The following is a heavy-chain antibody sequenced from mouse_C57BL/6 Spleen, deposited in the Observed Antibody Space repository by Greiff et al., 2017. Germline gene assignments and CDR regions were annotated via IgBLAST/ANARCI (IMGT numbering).Heavy chain of an antibody. J-gene: IGHJ4*01. CDR1: GFTFSDYY. CDR3: ARSHSYYGSSYEGLYAMDY. D-gene: IGHD1-1*01. V-gene: IGHV5-16*01. Sequence: EVKLVESEGGLVQPGSSMKLSCTASGFTFSDYYMAWVRQVPEKGLEWVANINYDGSSTYYLDSLKSRFIISRDNAKNILYLQMSSLKSEDTATYYCARSHSYYGSSYEGLYAMDYWGQGTSVTVSS. CDR2: INYDGSST.